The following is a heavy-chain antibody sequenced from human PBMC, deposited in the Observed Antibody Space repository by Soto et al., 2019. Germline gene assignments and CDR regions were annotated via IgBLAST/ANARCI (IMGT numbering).Heavy chain of an antibody. Sequence: SETLSLTCTVSGGSISSGSYYWGWIRQPPGKGLEWIGSIYYSGSTYYNPSLKSRVTISVDTSKNQFSLKLSSVTAADTAVYYCARTYPIAVAGIYYFDYWGQGTLVTVSS. CDR1: GGSISSGSYY. CDR3: ARTYPIAVAGIYYFDY. V-gene: IGHV4-39*01. D-gene: IGHD6-19*01. J-gene: IGHJ4*02. CDR2: IYYSGST.